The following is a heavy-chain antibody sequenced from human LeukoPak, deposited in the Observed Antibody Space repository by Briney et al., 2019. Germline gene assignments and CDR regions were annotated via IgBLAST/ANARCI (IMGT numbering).Heavy chain of an antibody. J-gene: IGHJ4*02. Sequence: GGSLRLSCAASGFTVSSNHMSWVRQAPGKGLEWVSVIYSGGSTYYADSVKGRFTISRHNSKNTLYLQMNSLRAEDTAVYYCARVGYYDSSGYYRGEYYFDYWGQGTLVTVSS. CDR1: GFTVSSNH. CDR3: ARVGYYDSSGYYRGEYYFDY. V-gene: IGHV3-53*04. CDR2: IYSGGST. D-gene: IGHD3-22*01.